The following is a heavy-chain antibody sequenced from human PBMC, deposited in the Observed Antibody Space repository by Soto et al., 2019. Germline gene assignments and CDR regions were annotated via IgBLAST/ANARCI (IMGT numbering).Heavy chain of an antibody. V-gene: IGHV3-66*01. CDR1: GFTVSNNY. J-gene: IGHJ3*01. CDR2: IYSDGST. D-gene: IGHD3-22*01. Sequence: GGSLRLSCAAYGFTVSNNYMNWVRQAPGKGLEWVSIIYSDGSTYYADYVKGRFTISRDNSKNTLYLQMDSLRAADTDVYFCARGLKIRHDAFDLWGQGIMVTVSS. CDR3: ARGLKIRHDAFDL.